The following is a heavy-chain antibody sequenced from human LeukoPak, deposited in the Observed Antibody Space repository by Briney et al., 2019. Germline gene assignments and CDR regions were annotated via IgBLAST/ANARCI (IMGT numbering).Heavy chain of an antibody. V-gene: IGHV3-33*01. J-gene: IGHJ6*02. Sequence: QSGRSLRLSCAASGFTFSSYGMHWVRQAPGKGLEGVAVIWYDGSNKYYADSVKGRFTISRDNSKNTLYLQMNSLRAEDTAVYYCARVDYDILASMPLDVWGQGTTVTVSS. CDR1: GFTFSSYG. CDR2: IWYDGSNK. CDR3: ARVDYDILASMPLDV. D-gene: IGHD3-9*01.